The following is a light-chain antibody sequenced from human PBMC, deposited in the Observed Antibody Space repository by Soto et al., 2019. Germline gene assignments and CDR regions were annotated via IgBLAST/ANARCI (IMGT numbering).Light chain of an antibody. CDR3: SSFTTSTSYV. CDR1: SSDVGAYDY. V-gene: IGLV2-14*03. Sequence: QSALTQPASVSGSPGQSITISCTGTSSDVGAYDYVSWYQQHPGEVPKLMIFDVSDRPSRVSNRFSGSKSGNTASLTISGLQAEDEADYYCSSFTTSTSYVFGTGTKLTVL. CDR2: DVS. J-gene: IGLJ1*01.